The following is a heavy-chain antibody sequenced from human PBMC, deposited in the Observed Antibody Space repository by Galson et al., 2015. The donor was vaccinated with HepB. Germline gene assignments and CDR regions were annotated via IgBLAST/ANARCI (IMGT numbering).Heavy chain of an antibody. CDR1: GGTFSSYA. V-gene: IGHV1-69*13. D-gene: IGHD3-3*01. J-gene: IGHJ6*02. CDR2: IIPIFGTA. Sequence: SVKVSCKASGGTFSSYAISWVRQAPGQGLEWMGGIIPIFGTANYAQKFQGRVTITADESTSTAYMELSSLRSEDTAVYYCAGSVFGVVIRDYGMDVWGQGTTVTVSS. CDR3: AGSVFGVVIRDYGMDV.